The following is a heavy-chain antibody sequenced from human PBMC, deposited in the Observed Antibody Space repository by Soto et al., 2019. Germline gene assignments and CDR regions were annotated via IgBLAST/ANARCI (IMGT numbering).Heavy chain of an antibody. V-gene: IGHV3-21*06. Sequence: GSLRLSCAASGFTFTSYTMNWVRQAPGKGLEWASSISSSSDYIYYADSMKGRVTISRDNAKNSLFLDMNSLTGEDTAVYYCARARVYATGPLDFWGQGTLVTVSS. J-gene: IGHJ4*02. CDR1: GFTFTSYT. D-gene: IGHD6-13*01. CDR3: ARARVYATGPLDF. CDR2: ISSSSDYI.